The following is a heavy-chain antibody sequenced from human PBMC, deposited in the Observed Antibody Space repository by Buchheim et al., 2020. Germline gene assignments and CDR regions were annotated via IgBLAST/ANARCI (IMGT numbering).Heavy chain of an antibody. CDR3: ARGAYDFWSGYNPHPYYYYGMDV. J-gene: IGHJ6*02. V-gene: IGHV3-48*03. D-gene: IGHD3-3*01. CDR1: GFTFSSYE. Sequence: EVQLVESGGGLVQPGGSLRLSCAASGFTFSSYEMNWVRQAPGKGLEWVSYISSSGSTIYYADSVKGRFTISRDNAKNSLYLQMNSLRAEDTAVYYCARGAYDFWSGYNPHPYYYYGMDVWGQGTT. CDR2: ISSSGSTI.